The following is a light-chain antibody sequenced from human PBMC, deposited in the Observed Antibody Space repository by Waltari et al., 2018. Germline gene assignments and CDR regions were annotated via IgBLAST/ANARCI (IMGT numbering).Light chain of an antibody. CDR1: QSISSW. Sequence: DIQMTQSPSTLSASVGDRVTITCRASQSISSWLAWYQQKPGKAPKLLIYDASSLESGVPSRFSGSGSGTEFTLTITNLQPDDFATYYCQQYKNYPVTFGQGTKLEIK. CDR3: QQYKNYPVT. CDR2: DAS. V-gene: IGKV1-5*01. J-gene: IGKJ2*01.